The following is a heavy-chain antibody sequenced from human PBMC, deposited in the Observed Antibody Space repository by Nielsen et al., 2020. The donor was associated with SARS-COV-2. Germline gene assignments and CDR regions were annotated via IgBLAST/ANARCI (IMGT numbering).Heavy chain of an antibody. V-gene: IGHV4-34*09. Sequence: WIRQPPGKGLEWIGEINHSGSTNYNPSLKSRVTISVDTSKNQFSLKLSSVTAADTAVYYCARGEYYDILTGYSAGALDIWGQGTMVTVSS. CDR2: INHSGST. CDR3: ARGEYYDILTGYSAGALDI. J-gene: IGHJ3*02. D-gene: IGHD3-9*01.